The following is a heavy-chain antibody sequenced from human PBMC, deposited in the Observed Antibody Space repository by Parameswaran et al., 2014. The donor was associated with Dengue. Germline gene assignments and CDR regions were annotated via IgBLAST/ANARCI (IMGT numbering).Heavy chain of an antibody. J-gene: IGHJ6*02. CDR3: ARDSCSSTSCYRWPNYYYYYGMDV. V-gene: IGHV4-31*02. D-gene: IGHD2-2*02. Sequence: VRQAPGKGLEWIGYIYYSGSTYYNPSLKSRVTISVDTSKNQFSLKLSSVTAADTAVYYCARDSCSSTSCYRWPNYYYYYGMDVWDQGTTVTVSS. CDR2: IYYSGST.